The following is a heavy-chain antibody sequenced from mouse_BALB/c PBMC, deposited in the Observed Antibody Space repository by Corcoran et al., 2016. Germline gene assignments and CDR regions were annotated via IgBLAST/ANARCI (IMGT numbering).Heavy chain of an antibody. D-gene: IGHD4-1*01. V-gene: IGHV9-3-1*01. Sequence: QIQLVQSGPELKKPGETVKISCKASGYTFTNYGINWVKQAPGKGLKWMGWINTYTGEPTYADDFKGRFAFSLETSASTAYLQINNLKNEDTATYFCARSANRDAMDYWGQGTSVTVSS. J-gene: IGHJ4*01. CDR1: GYTFTNYG. CDR3: ARSANRDAMDY. CDR2: INTYTGEP.